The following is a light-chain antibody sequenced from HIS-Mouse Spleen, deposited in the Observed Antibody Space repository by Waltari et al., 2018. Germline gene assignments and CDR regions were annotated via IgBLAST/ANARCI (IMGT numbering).Light chain of an antibody. CDR3: SSYTSSSTLRGV. CDR2: EVS. CDR1: SSDVGGYNY. J-gene: IGLJ2*01. V-gene: IGLV2-14*01. Sequence: QSALTQPASVSGSPGQSITISCTGTSSDVGGYNYVSWYQQHPGKAPKLMIYEVSNRPSGVSNRFSGSKSGTPASLTISGLQAEDEADYYCSSYTSSSTLRGVFGGGTKLTVL.